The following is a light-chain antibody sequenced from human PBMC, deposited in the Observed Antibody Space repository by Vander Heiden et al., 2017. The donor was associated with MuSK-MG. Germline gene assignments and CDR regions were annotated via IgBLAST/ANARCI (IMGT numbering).Light chain of an antibody. V-gene: IGKV1-39*01. J-gene: IGKJ2*01. CDR2: AAS. Sequence: DIQMTRTPSSLSASVGDRVTITCRASQSSSSYLNWYQQKPGKAPKLLIYAASSLQSGVPSRFSGSGSGTVFTLTISSLQPEDFATYYCQQSNRMPFTFGQGTKLEIK. CDR1: QSSSSY. CDR3: QQSNRMPFT.